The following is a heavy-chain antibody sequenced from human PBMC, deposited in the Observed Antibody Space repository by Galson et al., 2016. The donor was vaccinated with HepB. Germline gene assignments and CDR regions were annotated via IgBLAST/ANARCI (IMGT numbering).Heavy chain of an antibody. CDR1: GFTLSTYA. CDR2: SSGTGATT. J-gene: IGHJ3*02. Sequence: SLRLSCAASGFTLSTYAMSWVRQAPGKGLEWVSSSSGTGATTYYADSVKGRFTISRDNLGNTLYLQLDSLRAEDTALYYCTRGGYNHIAFDIWGQGTTVTVSS. V-gene: IGHV3-23*01. D-gene: IGHD5-24*01. CDR3: TRGGYNHIAFDI.